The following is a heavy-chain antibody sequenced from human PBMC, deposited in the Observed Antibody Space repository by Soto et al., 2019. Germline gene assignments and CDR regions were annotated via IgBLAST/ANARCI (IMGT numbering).Heavy chain of an antibody. CDR3: ATDSGTTVYYYGMDV. J-gene: IGHJ6*02. CDR1: GYTLTEFS. CDR2: FDPEDGET. V-gene: IGHV1-24*01. Sequence: GASVKVSCKVSGYTLTEFSMHWVRQAPGKGLEWMGGFDPEDGETIYAQKFQGRVTMTEDTSTDTAYMELSSLRSEDTAVYYCATDSGTTVYYYGMDVWGQGTTVTVSS. D-gene: IGHD1-7*01.